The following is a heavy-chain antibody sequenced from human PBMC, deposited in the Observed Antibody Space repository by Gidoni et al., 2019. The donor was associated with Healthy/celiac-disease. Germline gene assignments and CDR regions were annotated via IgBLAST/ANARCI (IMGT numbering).Heavy chain of an antibody. Sequence: QVQLVQSGAEVKKPGASVKVSCKASGYTFTSSAMPWVRQAPGQRLEWMGWINAGNGNKKYSQKFQGRVTITRDTSASTAYMELSRLRSEDTAGYYCARDGIVGTTVTTSSNWFDPWGQGTLVTVSS. CDR2: INAGNGNK. J-gene: IGHJ5*02. D-gene: IGHD4-4*01. CDR1: GYTFTSSA. V-gene: IGHV1-3*01. CDR3: ARDGIVGTTVTTSSNWFDP.